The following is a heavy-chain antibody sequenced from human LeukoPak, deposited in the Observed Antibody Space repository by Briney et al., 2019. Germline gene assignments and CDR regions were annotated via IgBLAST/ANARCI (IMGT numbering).Heavy chain of an antibody. V-gene: IGHV4-59*01. CDR3: ARHGLTMVRDNWFDP. D-gene: IGHD3-10*01. J-gene: IGHJ5*02. CDR1: GGSISSYY. CDR2: IYYSGST. Sequence: SSETLSRTCSVSGGSISSYYWGWIRQAPGKGLEWFGSIYYSGSTNYNPSLKSRVTISVDTSKNQFSLKLSSVTAADTAVYYCARHGLTMVRDNWFDPWGQGTLVTVSS.